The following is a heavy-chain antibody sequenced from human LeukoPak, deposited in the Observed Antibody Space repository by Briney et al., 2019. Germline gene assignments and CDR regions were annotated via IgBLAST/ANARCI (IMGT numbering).Heavy chain of an antibody. Sequence: GGSLRLSCAASGFTFSSYSMNWVRQAPGKGLEWVSSITSSSSYIYYADSVKGRFTISRDNAKNSLYVQMNSLRAEDTAAYYCARGGYYDSSGYYYVGYFHHWGQGTLVTVSS. CDR3: ARGGYYDSSGYYYVGYFHH. V-gene: IGHV3-21*01. CDR2: ITSSSSYI. CDR1: GFTFSSYS. D-gene: IGHD3-22*01. J-gene: IGHJ1*01.